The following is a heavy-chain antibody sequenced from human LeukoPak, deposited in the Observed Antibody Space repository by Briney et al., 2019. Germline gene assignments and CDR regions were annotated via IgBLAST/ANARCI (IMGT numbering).Heavy chain of an antibody. CDR3: ARINSGRHLGDAFDI. Sequence: PGGSLRPSCAASGFTFSDFWMHWVRQAPGKGLVWVSRINSGGTVTNYADSVKGRLTISRDNAKNTLYLQMNSLRAEDTAVYYCARINSGRHLGDAFDIWGQGTTVTVSS. CDR1: GFTFSDFW. V-gene: IGHV3-74*01. D-gene: IGHD1-26*01. J-gene: IGHJ3*02. CDR2: INSGGTVT.